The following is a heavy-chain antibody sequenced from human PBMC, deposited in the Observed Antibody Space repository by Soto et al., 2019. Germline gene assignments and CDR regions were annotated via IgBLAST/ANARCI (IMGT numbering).Heavy chain of an antibody. Sequence: QLQLQESGPGLVKPSETLSLTCTVSGGSISSSSYFWGWIRQPPGKGLEWIGSIYYSGSTYYNPSLKSRFPVSVDTSKNQFSLKLSSVTAADTAVYYCARHPSNFWFDPWGQGTLVTVSS. CDR1: GGSISSSSYF. CDR2: IYYSGST. V-gene: IGHV4-39*01. D-gene: IGHD4-4*01. CDR3: ARHPSNFWFDP. J-gene: IGHJ5*02.